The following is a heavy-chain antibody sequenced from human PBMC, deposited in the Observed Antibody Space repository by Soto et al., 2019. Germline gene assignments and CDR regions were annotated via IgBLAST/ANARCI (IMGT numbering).Heavy chain of an antibody. CDR3: ARVAKRLDWFGELLLYFDY. CDR1: GGTFSSYA. Sequence: SVKVSCKASGGTFSSYAISWVRQAPGQGLEWMGGITPIFGTANYAQKFQGRVTITADESTSTAYMELSSLRSEDTAVYYCARVAKRLDWFGELLLYFDYWGQGTLVTV. D-gene: IGHD3-10*01. J-gene: IGHJ4*02. V-gene: IGHV1-69*13. CDR2: ITPIFGTA.